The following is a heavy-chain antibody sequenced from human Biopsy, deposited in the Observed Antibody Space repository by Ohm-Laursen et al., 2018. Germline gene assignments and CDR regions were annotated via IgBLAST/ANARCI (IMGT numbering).Heavy chain of an antibody. Sequence: ETLSLTCAVSGGSISSFFWSWIRQPPGKGLEWIGYIYYSGSTNYNPSLRSRVTISVDRSKNQFSLELSSVTAADTAVYYCARVGAGAPSIDYFDYWGQGALVTVSS. V-gene: IGHV4-59*01. CDR2: IYYSGST. J-gene: IGHJ4*02. D-gene: IGHD3-3*01. CDR3: ARVGAGAPSIDYFDY. CDR1: GGSISSFF.